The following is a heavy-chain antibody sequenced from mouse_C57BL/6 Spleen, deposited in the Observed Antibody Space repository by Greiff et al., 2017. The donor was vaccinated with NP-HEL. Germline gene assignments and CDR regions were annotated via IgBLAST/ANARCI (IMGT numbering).Heavy chain of an antibody. D-gene: IGHD1-1*01. J-gene: IGHJ2*01. CDR3: AKGGITTVVDDY. Sequence: QVQLQQPGAELVKPGASVKLSCKASGYTFTSYWMHWVKQRPGQGLEWIGMIHPNSGSTNYNEKFKSKATLTVDKSSSTAYMQLSSLTSEDSAVFYCAKGGITTVVDDYWGQGTTVTVAS. CDR1: GYTFTSYW. CDR2: IHPNSGST. V-gene: IGHV1-64*01.